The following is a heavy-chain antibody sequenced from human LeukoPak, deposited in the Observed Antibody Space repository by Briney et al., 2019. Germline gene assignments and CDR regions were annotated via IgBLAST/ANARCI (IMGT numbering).Heavy chain of an antibody. J-gene: IGHJ4*02. CDR3: GSSVSAPY. D-gene: IGHD2-21*02. Sequence: AGGSLRLSCAASGFTFSSYWMHWVRQAPGKRLVWVSRINSDGSRTNYADSVKGRFTISRDNAKNTLYLQMNSLRAEDTAVYYCGSSVSAPYWGQGNLVTVSS. CDR2: INSDGSRT. V-gene: IGHV3-74*01. CDR1: GFTFSSYW.